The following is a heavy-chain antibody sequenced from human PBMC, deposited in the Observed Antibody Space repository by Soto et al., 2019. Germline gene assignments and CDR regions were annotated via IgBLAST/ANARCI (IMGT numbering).Heavy chain of an antibody. CDR3: ARPGTGTTGLGYYYYGMDV. CDR1: GFSFSDYP. Sequence: VQLVESGGGLVQPGGSLRLSCAASGFSFSDYPMNWVRQAPGKGLEWLSNIRSTSDDTYYAESLQGRFTISRDIARNSFYLQMNSLRDEDTAVYYCARPGTGTTGLGYYYYGMDVWGQGTTVTVSS. D-gene: IGHD1-7*01. J-gene: IGHJ6*02. V-gene: IGHV3-48*02. CDR2: IRSTSDDT.